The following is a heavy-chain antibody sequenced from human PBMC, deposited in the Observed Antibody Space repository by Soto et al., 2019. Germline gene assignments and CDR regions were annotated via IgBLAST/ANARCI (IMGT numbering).Heavy chain of an antibody. Sequence: GGSLRLSCAASGFTFSGSAMHWVRQASGKGLEWVGRIRSKANSYATAYAASVKGRFTISRDDSKNTAYLQMNSLKTEDTAVYYCTRHSDIVVVPATYNWFDPWGQGTLVTVSS. J-gene: IGHJ5*02. D-gene: IGHD2-2*01. V-gene: IGHV3-73*01. CDR2: IRSKANSYAT. CDR3: TRHSDIVVVPATYNWFDP. CDR1: GFTFSGSA.